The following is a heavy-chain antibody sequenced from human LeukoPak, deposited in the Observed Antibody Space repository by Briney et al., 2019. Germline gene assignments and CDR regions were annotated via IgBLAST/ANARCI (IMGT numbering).Heavy chain of an antibody. D-gene: IGHD4-17*01. J-gene: IGHJ4*02. CDR3: AKDDYDYGDPAPFDY. V-gene: IGHV3-23*01. CDR1: GFTFSSYA. Sequence: GGSLRLSCAASGFTFSSYAMSWVRQAPGKGLEWVSAISGSGGSTYYAGSVKGRFTISRDNSKNTLYLQMNSLRAEDTAVYYCAKDDYDYGDPAPFDYWGQGTLVTVSS. CDR2: ISGSGGST.